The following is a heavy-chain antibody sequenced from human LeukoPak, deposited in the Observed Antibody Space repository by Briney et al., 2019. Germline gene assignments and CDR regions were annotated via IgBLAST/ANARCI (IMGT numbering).Heavy chain of an antibody. CDR2: IHYSGST. D-gene: IGHD2-15*01. CDR1: GESITNKYYY. V-gene: IGHV4-39*06. CDR3: ARSPGGGFDI. Sequence: PSETLSLTCSVSGESITNKYYYWGWIRQPPGKGLEWIGIIHYSGSTYYNPSLKSRVSISVDTSKKQFPLKLSSVTAADTAVYYRARSPGGGFDIWGQGTMVTVSS. J-gene: IGHJ3*02.